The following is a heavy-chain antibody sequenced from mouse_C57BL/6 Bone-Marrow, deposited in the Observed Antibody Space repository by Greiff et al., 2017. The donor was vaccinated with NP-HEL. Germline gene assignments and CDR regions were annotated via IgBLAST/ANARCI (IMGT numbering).Heavy chain of an antibody. D-gene: IGHD1-1*01. J-gene: IGHJ3*01. CDR1: GYTFTDYY. CDR2: INPNNGGT. V-gene: IGHV1-26*01. Sequence: VQLQQSGPELVKPGASVKISCKASGYTFTDYYMNWVKQSHGKSLEWIGDINPNNGGTSYNQKFKGKATLTVDKSSSTAYMELRSLTSEDSAVYYCARWATFYGGGFAYWGQGTLVTVSA. CDR3: ARWATFYGGGFAY.